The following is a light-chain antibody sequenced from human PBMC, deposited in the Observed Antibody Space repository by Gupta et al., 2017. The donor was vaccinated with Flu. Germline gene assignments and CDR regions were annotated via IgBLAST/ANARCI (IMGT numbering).Light chain of an antibody. V-gene: IGKV3-20*01. Sequence: VLTQSPGTLSLSPGERATLSCRASQSVSSSYLAWYQQKPGQAPRLLIYGASSRATGIPDRFSGSGFGTDFTLTISRLEPEDFAVYYCQQYGSSPRTFGQGTKVEIK. J-gene: IGKJ1*01. CDR2: GAS. CDR1: QSVSSSY. CDR3: QQYGSSPRT.